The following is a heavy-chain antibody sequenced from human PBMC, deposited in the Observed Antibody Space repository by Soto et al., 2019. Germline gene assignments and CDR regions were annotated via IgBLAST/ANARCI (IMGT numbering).Heavy chain of an antibody. J-gene: IGHJ5*02. D-gene: IGHD6-19*01. CDR1: GGTFSSYA. CDR2: IIPIFGTA. Sequence: QVQLVQSGAEVKKLGSSVKVSCKASGGTFSSYAISWVRQAPGQGLEWMGGIIPIFGTANYAQKFQGRVTITADESTSTAYMELSSLRSEDTAVYYCARDPIAVAGTSWFDPWGQGTLVTVSS. V-gene: IGHV1-69*12. CDR3: ARDPIAVAGTSWFDP.